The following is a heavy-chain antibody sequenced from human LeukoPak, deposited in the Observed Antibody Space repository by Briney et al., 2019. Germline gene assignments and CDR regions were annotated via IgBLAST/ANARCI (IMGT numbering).Heavy chain of an antibody. J-gene: IGHJ4*02. CDR2: MNPNSGNT. D-gene: IGHD3-22*01. CDR3: ARGYDSSGYYYDDY. Sequence: ASVKVSCKASGYTFTSYDINWVRQATGQGLEWMGWMNPNSGNTGYAQKFQGRVTITRNTSISTAYMELSSLRSEDTAVYYCARGYDSSGYYYDDYWGQGTLVTVSS. CDR1: GYTFTSYD. V-gene: IGHV1-8*03.